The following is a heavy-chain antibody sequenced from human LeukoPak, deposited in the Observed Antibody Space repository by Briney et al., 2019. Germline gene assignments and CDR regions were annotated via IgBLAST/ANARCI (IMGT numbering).Heavy chain of an antibody. CDR2: INSDGSST. Sequence: GGSLRLSCAASGFTFSSYWMHWVRQAPGKGLVWVSRINSDGSSTSYADSVKGRFTISRDNAKNTLYLQMNSLRAEDTAVYYCAITRTYYDFWSGSGDAFDIWGQGTMVTVSS. CDR1: GFTFSSYW. V-gene: IGHV3-74*01. J-gene: IGHJ3*02. CDR3: AITRTYYDFWSGSGDAFDI. D-gene: IGHD3-3*01.